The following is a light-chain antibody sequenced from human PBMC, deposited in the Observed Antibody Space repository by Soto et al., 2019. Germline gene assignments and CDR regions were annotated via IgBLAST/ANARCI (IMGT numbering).Light chain of an antibody. CDR1: QSVGSS. V-gene: IGKV3-11*01. Sequence: ETVLRQSPATLSLSPGERATLSGRASQSVGSSLAWFQQKPGQAPRLLINDASNRATGIPARFSGSGSGTDFTLIISSLEPEDFAIYYCQQRNEWPLTFGGGTKVDIK. J-gene: IGKJ4*01. CDR2: DAS. CDR3: QQRNEWPLT.